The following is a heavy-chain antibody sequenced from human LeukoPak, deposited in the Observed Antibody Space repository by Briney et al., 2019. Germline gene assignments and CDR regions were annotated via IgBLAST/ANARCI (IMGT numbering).Heavy chain of an antibody. CDR2: ISYDGSNK. D-gene: IGHD2-21*02. J-gene: IGHJ6*02. CDR1: GFTFSSYG. V-gene: IGHV3-30*18. Sequence: GRSLRLSCAASGFTFSSYGMHWVRQAPGKGLEWVAVISYDGSNKYYAESVKGRFTIYRDNSKNTLYLQMNSLRAEDTAVYYCAKMLVTESPPNFYYYYYGMDVWGQGTTVIVSS. CDR3: AKMLVTESPPNFYYYYYGMDV.